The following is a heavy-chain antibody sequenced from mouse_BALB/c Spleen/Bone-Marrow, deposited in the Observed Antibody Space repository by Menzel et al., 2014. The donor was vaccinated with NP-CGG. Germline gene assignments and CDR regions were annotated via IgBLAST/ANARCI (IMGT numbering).Heavy chain of an antibody. CDR2: ITSNGGST. D-gene: IGHD1-1*01. CDR1: GFTFSSYY. Sequence: EVQLVESGGGLLKPGGSLKLSCAASGFTFSSYYMSWVRQTPEKRLELVAAITSNGGSTYYPDTVKGRFTISRDNAKNTLYLQMSSLKSEDTALYYCARHGSSYAMDYWGQGTSVTVSS. CDR3: ARHGSSYAMDY. J-gene: IGHJ4*01. V-gene: IGHV5-6-2*01.